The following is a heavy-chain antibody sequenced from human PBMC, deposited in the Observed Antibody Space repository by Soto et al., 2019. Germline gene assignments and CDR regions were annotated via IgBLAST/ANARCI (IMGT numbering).Heavy chain of an antibody. CDR1: GFTFSSYA. Sequence: EVQLLESGGGLVQPGGSLRLSCAASGFTFSSYAMSWVRQAPGKGLEWVSAISVGGGRKYYADSVRGRFTISRDNSKNTLYLQMNSLRAEDTAVYYCAKDTGHNDDFWSGYPKYYFDYWGQGTLVTVSS. D-gene: IGHD3-3*01. J-gene: IGHJ4*02. V-gene: IGHV3-23*01. CDR3: AKDTGHNDDFWSGYPKYYFDY. CDR2: ISVGGGRK.